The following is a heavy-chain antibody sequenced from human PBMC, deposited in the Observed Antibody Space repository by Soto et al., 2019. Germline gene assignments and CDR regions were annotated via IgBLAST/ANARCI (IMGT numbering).Heavy chain of an antibody. V-gene: IGHV3-30-3*01. CDR1: GLTFTSSS. D-gene: IGHD4-17*01. J-gene: IGHJ4*02. CDR2: ISENGDRQ. Sequence: QVQLVQSGGGVVQAGNSLRLSCTASGLTFTSSSFHWVRQAPGKGLEWVAVISENGDRQYSTESVRGLFLISRDSSKNTVYLQMNSLRPEDTGVYFCARRLATTVSAMGYWGQGALVTVSS. CDR3: ARRLATTVSAMGY.